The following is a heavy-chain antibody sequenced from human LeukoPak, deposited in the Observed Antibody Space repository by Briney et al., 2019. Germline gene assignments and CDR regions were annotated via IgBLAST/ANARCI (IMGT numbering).Heavy chain of an antibody. CDR1: GGSISSSSYY. V-gene: IGHV4-39*01. CDR3: ARYDTGYEYSYGSDAFDI. J-gene: IGHJ3*02. Sequence: SETLSLTCTVPGGSISSSSYYWGWIRQPPGKGLEWIGSIYYSGSTYYNPSLKSRVTISVDTSKNQFSLKLSSVTAADTAVYYCARYDTGYEYSYGSDAFDIWGQGTMVTVSS. D-gene: IGHD5-18*01. CDR2: IYYSGST.